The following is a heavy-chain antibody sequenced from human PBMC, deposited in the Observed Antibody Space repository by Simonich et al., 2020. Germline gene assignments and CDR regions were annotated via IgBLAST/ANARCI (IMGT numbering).Heavy chain of an antibody. Sequence: EVQLVESGGGLVQPGGSLRLSCAASGFTFSSYWMSWVRQAPGKGLEWVTNIKQDGSEKYYVDSVKGRLTISRDNAKNSLYLQMNSLRADDTAVYYCARFRGRYFDWLFDYWGQGTLVTVSS. J-gene: IGHJ4*02. V-gene: IGHV3-7*01. CDR3: ARFRGRYFDWLFDY. CDR1: GFTFSSYW. D-gene: IGHD3-9*01. CDR2: IKQDGSEK.